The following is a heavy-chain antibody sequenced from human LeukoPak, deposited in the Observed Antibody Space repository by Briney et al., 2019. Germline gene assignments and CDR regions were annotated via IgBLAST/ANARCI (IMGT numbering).Heavy chain of an antibody. Sequence: SETLSLTCTVSGGSISSGSYYWSWIRQPAGKGLEWIGRIYTSGSTNYNPSLKSRVTISVDTSKNQFSLKLSSVTAADTAVYYCAATPLYYYYYMDVWGKGTTVTISS. CDR1: GGSISSGSYY. CDR3: AATPLYYYYYMDV. V-gene: IGHV4-61*02. CDR2: IYTSGST. J-gene: IGHJ6*03.